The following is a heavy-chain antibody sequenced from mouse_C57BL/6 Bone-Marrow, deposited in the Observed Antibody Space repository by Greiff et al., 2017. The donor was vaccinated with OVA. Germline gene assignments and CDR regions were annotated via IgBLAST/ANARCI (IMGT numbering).Heavy chain of an antibody. D-gene: IGHD1-1*01. Sequence: QVQLQQPGAELVRPGSSVKLSCKASGYTFTSYWMHWVKQRPIQGLEWIGNIDPSDSETHYNQKFKDKATLTVDKSSSTAYMQLSSLTSEDSAVYYCAREGITTEVAPAYWGQGTLVTVSA. J-gene: IGHJ3*01. CDR3: AREGITTEVAPAY. CDR1: GYTFTSYW. V-gene: IGHV1-52*01. CDR2: IDPSDSET.